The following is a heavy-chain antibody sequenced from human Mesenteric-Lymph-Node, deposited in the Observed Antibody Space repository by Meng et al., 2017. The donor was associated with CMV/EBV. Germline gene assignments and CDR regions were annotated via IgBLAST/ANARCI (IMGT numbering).Heavy chain of an antibody. CDR3: VRGYCSSDTCYPGGWLDP. V-gene: IGHV1-2*02. CDR1: GYTFTGYQ. D-gene: IGHD2-2*01. CDR2: INPNSGDT. J-gene: IGHJ5*02. Sequence: ASVKVSCKASGYTFTGYQLHWVRQAPGQGLEWMGLINPNSGDTNYAQKFQGRVTITRDTSISTGYMELSRLTSDDTAVYYCVRGYCSSDTCYPGGWLDPWGQGTLVTVSS.